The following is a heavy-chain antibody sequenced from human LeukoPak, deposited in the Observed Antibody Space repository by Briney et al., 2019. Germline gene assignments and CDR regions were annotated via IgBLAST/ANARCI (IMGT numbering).Heavy chain of an antibody. Sequence: RTGGSLRLSCAASGFSFSSFGMSWVRQAPGKGLEWVSAIFGSGFTTYYADSVRGRFIISRDNSQNRLFLQVNSLGVEDTAVYYCARGLGEFASAPDSWGQGTLVTVSS. CDR2: IFGSGFTT. D-gene: IGHD6-6*01. CDR3: ARGLGEFASAPDS. J-gene: IGHJ5*01. V-gene: IGHV3-23*01. CDR1: GFSFSSFG.